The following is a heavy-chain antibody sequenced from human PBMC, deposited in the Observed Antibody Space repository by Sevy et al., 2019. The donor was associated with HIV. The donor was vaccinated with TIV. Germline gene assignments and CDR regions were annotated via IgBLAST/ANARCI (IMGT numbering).Heavy chain of an antibody. CDR2: ISYSGTNK. Sequence: GGSLRLSCAASGFTFTLYAIHWVRQAPGKGLEWVALISYSGTNKYYADSVKGRFTISRDDSKNTAYLQMNSLRTDDTVVYYCARVAVEYCTDDCYHRFDYWGQGTQVTVSS. D-gene: IGHD2-21*02. V-gene: IGHV3-30-3*01. J-gene: IGHJ4*02. CDR1: GFTFTLYA. CDR3: ARVAVEYCTDDCYHRFDY.